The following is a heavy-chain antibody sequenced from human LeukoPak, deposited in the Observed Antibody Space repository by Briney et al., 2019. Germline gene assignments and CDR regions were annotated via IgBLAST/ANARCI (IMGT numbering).Heavy chain of an antibody. J-gene: IGHJ4*02. D-gene: IGHD6-6*01. CDR2: INPNSGVT. CDR3: ARDPPGRPYSSSSYG. V-gene: IGHV1-2*02. CDR1: DYTFTSYG. Sequence: ASVKVSCKASDYTFTSYGISWVRQAPGQGLEWMGWINPNSGVTNYAQKLQGRVTITRDTSIDTAYMQLSRLRSDDTAVYYCARDPPGRPYSSSSYGWGQGTLVTVSS.